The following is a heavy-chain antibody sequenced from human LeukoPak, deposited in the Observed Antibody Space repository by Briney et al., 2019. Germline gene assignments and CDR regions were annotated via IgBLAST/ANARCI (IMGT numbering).Heavy chain of an antibody. D-gene: IGHD1-14*01. Sequence: SETLSLTCTVSGGSISNYYWSWIRQPPGKGLEWIGYIYSSGSTNYNPSLKSRVTISVDTSKIQFSLKLSSVTAADTAVYYCARDDEPRDAFDIWGQGTMVTVSS. CDR2: IYSSGST. CDR1: GGSISNYY. CDR3: ARDDEPRDAFDI. V-gene: IGHV4-59*01. J-gene: IGHJ3*02.